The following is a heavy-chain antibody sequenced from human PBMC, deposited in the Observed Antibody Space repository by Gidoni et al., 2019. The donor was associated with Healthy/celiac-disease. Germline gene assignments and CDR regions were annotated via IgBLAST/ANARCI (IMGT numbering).Heavy chain of an antibody. Sequence: QVQLVESGGGVVQPGRSLRLSCAASGFTFSSYGMHWVRQAPGKGLEWVAVIWYDGSNKYYADSVKGRFTISRDNSKNTLYLQMNSLRAEDTAVYYCARDAHYSSGWYEGPCMDVWGQGTTVTVSS. J-gene: IGHJ6*02. V-gene: IGHV3-33*01. CDR2: IWYDGSNK. CDR1: GFTFSSYG. D-gene: IGHD6-19*01. CDR3: ARDAHYSSGWYEGPCMDV.